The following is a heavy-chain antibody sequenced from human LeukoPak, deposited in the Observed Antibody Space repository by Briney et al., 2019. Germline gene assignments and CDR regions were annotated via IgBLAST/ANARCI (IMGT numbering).Heavy chain of an antibody. CDR1: GASISSYY. V-gene: IGHV4-59*01. Sequence: PSQTLSLTCTVSGASISSYYWSWIRQTPGKGLEWIGYIYYSGTTNYNPSFQRRVTISVDVSKNQFSLKLRSVTAADTAVYYCAREGYASGWNDYWGQGILVTVSS. D-gene: IGHD6-19*01. CDR2: IYYSGTT. CDR3: AREGYASGWNDY. J-gene: IGHJ4*02.